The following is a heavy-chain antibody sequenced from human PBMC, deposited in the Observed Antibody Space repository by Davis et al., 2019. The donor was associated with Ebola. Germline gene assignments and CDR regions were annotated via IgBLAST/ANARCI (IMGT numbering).Heavy chain of an antibody. D-gene: IGHD2-21*02. CDR2: TYSGGST. CDR3: ARVRDSPGASCMDL. CDR1: GFTFSHYA. Sequence: GASLKISCTASGFTFSHYARSWGRQAPGKGLEWGTVTYSGGSTYYADSVKGRRTINRDNSKNEVHLQMNSLRAEDPAVYSCARVRDSPGASCMDLWGPRTSFTVSS. V-gene: IGHV3-23*03. J-gene: IGHJ6*01.